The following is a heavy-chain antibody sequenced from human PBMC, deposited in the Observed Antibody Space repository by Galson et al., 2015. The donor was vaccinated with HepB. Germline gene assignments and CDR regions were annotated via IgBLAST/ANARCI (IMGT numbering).Heavy chain of an antibody. CDR1: GGTFSSYT. D-gene: IGHD6-13*01. Sequence: SVKVSCKASGGTFSSYTISWVRQAPGQGLEWMGRIIPILGIANYAQKFQGRVTITADKSTSTAYMELSSLRSEDTAVYYCATVSDPVRYSSSSLYYYYGMDVWGQGTTVTVSS. J-gene: IGHJ6*02. CDR2: IIPILGIA. CDR3: ATVSDPVRYSSSSLYYYYGMDV. V-gene: IGHV1-69*02.